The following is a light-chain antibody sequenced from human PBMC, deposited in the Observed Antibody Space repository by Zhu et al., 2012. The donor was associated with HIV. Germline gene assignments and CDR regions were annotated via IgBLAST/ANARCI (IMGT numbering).Light chain of an antibody. Sequence: TLMTQSPDTLSVPPGERAALSCRASQSVSTNVTWYQHKPGQAPRLLIYGTSTRAAGTPARFIGSGSGTEFTLTISSLQSEDYAVYYCQQSNNWPLTFGQGTRLEI. V-gene: IGKV3D-15*01. CDR1: QSVSTN. CDR3: QQSNNWPLT. CDR2: GTS. J-gene: IGKJ5*01.